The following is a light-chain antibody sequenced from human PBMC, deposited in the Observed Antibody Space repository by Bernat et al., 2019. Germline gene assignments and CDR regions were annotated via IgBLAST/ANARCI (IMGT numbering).Light chain of an antibody. CDR2: AAS. V-gene: IGKV1-39*01. Sequence: GDRVSITCRASQNIGTSLNWYQQKPGKGPTLLIYAASRLQGGAPSRFSGSGSVTDFTLTISSLQLEDSATYFCQQTYTSHTFGGGTKVEI. CDR3: QQTYTSHT. CDR1: QNIGTS. J-gene: IGKJ4*01.